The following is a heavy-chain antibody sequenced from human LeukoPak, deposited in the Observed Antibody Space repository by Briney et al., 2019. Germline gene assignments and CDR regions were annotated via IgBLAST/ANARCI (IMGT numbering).Heavy chain of an antibody. CDR3: AKAGSDWVKFDY. CDR2: ITGSSGTT. J-gene: IGHJ4*02. D-gene: IGHD6-19*01. V-gene: IGHV3-23*01. Sequence: GGSLRLSCAASGFTFSSYAMSWVRQAPGKGLEWVAGITGSSGTTYYTDSVKGRFTISRDNSKNTLYLQMDSLSLDDTAVYYCAKAGSDWVKFDYWGQGTLVSVSS. CDR1: GFTFSSYA.